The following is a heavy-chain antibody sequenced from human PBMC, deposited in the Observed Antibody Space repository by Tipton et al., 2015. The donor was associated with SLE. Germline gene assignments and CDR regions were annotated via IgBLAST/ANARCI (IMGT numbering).Heavy chain of an antibody. J-gene: IGHJ6*02. D-gene: IGHD2-15*01. CDR2: IYAGDSDT. CDR1: GYSFTNYW. Sequence: QLVQSGAEVKQPGESLKISCQISGYSFTNYWIAWVRQMPGKGLEWMGIIYAGDSDTRYSPSFQGQVTISVDKSISTAYLQWSSLKASDSAIYYCARLGYGCSGGRCFGVDVWGQGTTVSVSS. CDR3: ARLGYGCSGGRCFGVDV. V-gene: IGHV5-51*03.